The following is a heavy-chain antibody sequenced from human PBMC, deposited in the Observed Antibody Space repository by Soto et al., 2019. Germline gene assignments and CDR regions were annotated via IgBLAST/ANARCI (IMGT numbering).Heavy chain of an antibody. CDR1: GFTFTNYW. CDR3: VREGRRADFDY. CDR2: INMDGSMT. Sequence: EVQVVESGGGLVQPGGSLRLSCAASGFTFTNYWMHWVRQVPGKGLVWISRINMDGSMTNYADSVKGRFTISKDNAKSTVYLQMNSLRAEDTAVYYCVREGRRADFDYWGQGTLVTVSS. V-gene: IGHV3-74*01. J-gene: IGHJ4*02.